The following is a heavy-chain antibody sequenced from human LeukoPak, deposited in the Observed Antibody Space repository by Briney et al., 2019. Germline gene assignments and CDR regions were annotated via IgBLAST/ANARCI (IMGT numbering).Heavy chain of an antibody. Sequence: GGSLRLSCAASGFSFRSYWMSWVRQAPGKGLEWVANIKQDGSDKEYVDSVKGRFTISRDNAKNAVYLQMNSPRVEDTAVYYCTKEGAGGFDSWGQGTLVTVSS. CDR2: IKQDGSDK. J-gene: IGHJ4*02. CDR1: GFSFRSYW. D-gene: IGHD3-10*01. V-gene: IGHV3-7*01. CDR3: TKEGAGGFDS.